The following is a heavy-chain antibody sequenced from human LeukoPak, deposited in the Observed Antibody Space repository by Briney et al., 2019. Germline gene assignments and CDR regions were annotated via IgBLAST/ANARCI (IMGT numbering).Heavy chain of an antibody. D-gene: IGHD3-22*01. CDR1: GGSFSGYY. V-gene: IGHV4-34*01. J-gene: IGHJ4*02. CDR2: INHSGST. Sequence: PSETLSLTCAVYGGSFSGYYWSWIRQPPGKGLEWIGEINHSGSTNYNPSLKSRVTISVDTSKNQFSLKLSSVTAADTAVYYCARGKKGKKGYYDSSGYPKPYDYWGQGTLVTVSS. CDR3: ARGKKGKKGYYDSSGYPKPYDY.